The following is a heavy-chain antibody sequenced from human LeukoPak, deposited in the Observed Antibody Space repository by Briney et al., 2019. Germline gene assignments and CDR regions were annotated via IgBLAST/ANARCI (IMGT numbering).Heavy chain of an antibody. Sequence: ASVKVSCKASGYTFINNWMHWVRQAPGQGLEWIGLINPTGTRTGYAQKFQGRVTMTRDMSTSTDYMELSSLRSEDTAIYYCARDNSVGDIAWWFDPWGQGTLVTVST. J-gene: IGHJ5*02. CDR1: GYTFINNW. D-gene: IGHD3-10*01. CDR2: INPTGTRT. CDR3: ARDNSVGDIAWWFDP. V-gene: IGHV1-46*01.